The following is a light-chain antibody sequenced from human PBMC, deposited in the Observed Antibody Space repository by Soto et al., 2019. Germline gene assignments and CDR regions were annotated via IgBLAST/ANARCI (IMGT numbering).Light chain of an antibody. V-gene: IGKV1-39*01. CDR2: AAS. J-gene: IGKJ2*01. CDR3: QQSSTNLYT. Sequence: DIQMTQSPSSLSASVGDRVTITCRASQSISINLSWYQQKPGKAPQLLIYAASSLQSGVPSRFSGGGSGTDFTLTISSLQPEDFAFYYCQQSSTNLYTFGQGTNLVLK. CDR1: QSISIN.